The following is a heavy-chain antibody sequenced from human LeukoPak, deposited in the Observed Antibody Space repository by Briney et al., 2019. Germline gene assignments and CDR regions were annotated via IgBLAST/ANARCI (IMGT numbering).Heavy chain of an antibody. CDR1: GFTFNYFW. V-gene: IGHV3-74*01. Sequence: PGGSLRLSCAASGFTFNYFWMHWVRQVPGKGPVWVSGINNDGTATYYADSVKGRFTISRDNAKNTVYLQMNGLRAEDMSVYFCATVSEYWGQGTLVTVSS. CDR3: ATVSEY. CDR2: INNDGTAT. J-gene: IGHJ4*02.